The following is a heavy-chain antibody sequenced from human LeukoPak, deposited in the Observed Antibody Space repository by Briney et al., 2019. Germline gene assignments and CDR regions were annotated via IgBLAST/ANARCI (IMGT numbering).Heavy chain of an antibody. CDR1: GGSFSGYY. J-gene: IGHJ3*02. CDR2: INHSGST. D-gene: IGHD3-16*01. Sequence: TSETLSLTCAVYGGSFSGYYWSWIRQPPGKGLEWIGEINHSGSTNYNPSLKSRVTISVDTSKNQFSLKLSSVTAADTAVYYCARGSLYAFDIWGQGTMVTVSS. V-gene: IGHV4-34*01. CDR3: ARGSLYAFDI.